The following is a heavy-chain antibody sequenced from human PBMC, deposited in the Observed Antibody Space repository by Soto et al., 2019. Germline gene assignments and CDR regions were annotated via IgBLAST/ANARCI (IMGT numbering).Heavy chain of an antibody. CDR2: ISYDGSNK. CDR1: GFTFSSYG. CDR3: AKKADGGAMVRGAPCPWFDP. V-gene: IGHV3-30*18. D-gene: IGHD3-10*01. Sequence: PGGSLRLSCAASGFTFSSYGMHWVRQAPGKGLEWVAVISYDGSNKYYADSVKGRFTISRDNSKNTLYLQMNSLRAEDTAVYYCAKKADGGAMVRGAPCPWFDPWGQGTLVTVSS. J-gene: IGHJ5*02.